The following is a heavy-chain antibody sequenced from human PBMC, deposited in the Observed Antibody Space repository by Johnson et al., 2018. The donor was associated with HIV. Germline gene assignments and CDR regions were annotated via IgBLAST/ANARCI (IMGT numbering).Heavy chain of an antibody. CDR1: GFTFSNYG. J-gene: IGHJ3*02. CDR3: ARHSTSSTIGAFDI. D-gene: IGHD6-6*01. V-gene: IGHV3-30*02. CDR2: IRYDGSDK. Sequence: QMQLVESGGGVVQPGGSLRLSCAASGFTFSNYGMHWVRQAPGKGLEWVAFIRYDGSDKYYEDSVKGRFTVSRDNSKNTLYLQMNSLRAEDTAVYYCARHSTSSTIGAFDIWGQGTMVTVSS.